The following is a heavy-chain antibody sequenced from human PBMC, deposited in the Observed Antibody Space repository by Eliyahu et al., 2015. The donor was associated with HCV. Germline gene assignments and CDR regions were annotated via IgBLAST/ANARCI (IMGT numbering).Heavy chain of an antibody. CDR1: GFTFSGSA. V-gene: IGHV3-73*02. D-gene: IGHD3-22*01. CDR2: IRSKANSYAT. J-gene: IGHJ4*02. Sequence: EVQLVESGGGLVQPGGSLKLSCAASGFTFSGSAXXWVRQASGKGLEWVGRIRSKANSYATAYAASVKGRFTISRDDSKNTAYLQMNSLKTEDTAVYYCNTGYYYDSSGYYQTYFDYWGQGTLVTVSS. CDR3: NTGYYYDSSGYYQTYFDY.